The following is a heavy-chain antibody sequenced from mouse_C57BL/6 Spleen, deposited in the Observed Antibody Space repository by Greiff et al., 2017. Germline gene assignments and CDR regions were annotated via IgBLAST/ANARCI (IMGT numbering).Heavy chain of an antibody. CDR3: ARRGYSNLDY. D-gene: IGHD2-5*01. CDR1: GFTFSSYT. V-gene: IGHV5-9*01. J-gene: IGHJ2*01. CDR2: ISGGGGNT. Sequence: EVQLVESGGGLVKPGGSLKLSCAASGFTFSSYTMSWVRQTPEKRLEWVATISGGGGNTYYPDSVKGRFTISRDNAKNTLYLQMSSLRSEDTALYYCARRGYSNLDYWGQGTTLTVSS.